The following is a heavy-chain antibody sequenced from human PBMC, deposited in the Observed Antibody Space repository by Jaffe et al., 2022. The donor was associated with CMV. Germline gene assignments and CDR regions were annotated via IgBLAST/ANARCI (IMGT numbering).Heavy chain of an antibody. Sequence: QVQLVQSGAEASKPGASVKVACKTSGYTFTKYHIHWVRQAPGQGLEWVGIMRDIGAVTQYAQKFQGRVTMTRDTSTSTAYMELNSLRSEDTAVYYCAREEEATYYFDYWGQGTLVTVSS. CDR3: AREEEATYYFDY. CDR1: GYTFTKYH. J-gene: IGHJ4*02. CDR2: MRDIGAVT. V-gene: IGHV1-46*01.